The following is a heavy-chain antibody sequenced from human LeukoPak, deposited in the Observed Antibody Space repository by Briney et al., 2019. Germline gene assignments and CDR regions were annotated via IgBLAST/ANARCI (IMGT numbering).Heavy chain of an antibody. CDR3: ARSYGSASYNIDY. D-gene: IGHD3-10*01. CDR2: VSYDGSNK. Sequence: GGSLRLSCEVSGFTFFMYTMHWVRRAPGKGLEWVSLVSYDGSNKYYVDSVTGRFTISRDNSKNTLYLQMNSLRPEDTAVYYCARSYGSASYNIDYWGQRTLVTVSS. V-gene: IGHV3-30*04. J-gene: IGHJ4*02. CDR1: GFTFFMYT.